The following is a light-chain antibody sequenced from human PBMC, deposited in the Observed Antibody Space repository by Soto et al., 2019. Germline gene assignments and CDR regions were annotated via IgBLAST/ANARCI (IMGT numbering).Light chain of an antibody. CDR2: GNN. CDR3: GTWDSSLSAVV. J-gene: IGLJ2*01. V-gene: IGLV1-51*01. Sequence: QSVLTQPPSVSAAPGQKVTISCSGSSSHIENNDVSWYQHLPGTAPKPLIYGNNKRPSGIPDRVSGSKSGTSATLGITGLQPGDEADYYCGTWDSSLSAVVFGGGTKLTVL. CDR1: SSHIENND.